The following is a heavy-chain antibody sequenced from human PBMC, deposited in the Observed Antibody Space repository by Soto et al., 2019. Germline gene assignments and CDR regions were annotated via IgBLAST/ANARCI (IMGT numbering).Heavy chain of an antibody. Sequence: SVKVSCKASGGTFSSYAISWVRQAPGQGLEWMGGIIPIFGTANYAQKFQGRVTITADESTSTAYMELSSLRAEDTAVYYCAKGVAVRFLEWFVSLSDYWGQGTLVTVSS. CDR1: GGTFSSYA. V-gene: IGHV1-69*13. CDR3: AKGVAVRFLEWFVSLSDY. J-gene: IGHJ4*02. D-gene: IGHD3-3*01. CDR2: IIPIFGTA.